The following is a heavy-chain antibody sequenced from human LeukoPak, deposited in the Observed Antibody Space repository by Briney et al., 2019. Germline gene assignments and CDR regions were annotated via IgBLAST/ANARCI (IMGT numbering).Heavy chain of an antibody. Sequence: GGSLRLSCAASGFTFSSYWMHWVRQAPGKGLVWVSRINSDGSSTSYADSVKGRFTISRDNAKNTLYPQMNSLRAEDTAVYYCARSTGWFGQGYFDYWGQGTLVTVSS. CDR2: INSDGSST. V-gene: IGHV3-74*01. D-gene: IGHD3-10*01. CDR1: GFTFSSYW. CDR3: ARSTGWFGQGYFDY. J-gene: IGHJ4*02.